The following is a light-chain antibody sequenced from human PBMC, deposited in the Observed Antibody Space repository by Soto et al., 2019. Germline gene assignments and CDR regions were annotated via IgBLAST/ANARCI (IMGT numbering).Light chain of an antibody. CDR2: DAS. V-gene: IGKV1-5*01. J-gene: IGKJ4*01. CDR1: QSISSW. Sequence: DIQMTQSPSTLSASVGDRVTITCRASQSISSWLAWYQQKPGKAPKLLIYDASSLESGVPSRFSGSGSGTEFTLTIISLQPDDFATYYCQQLNSYPLTCGGGTKVDIK. CDR3: QQLNSYPLT.